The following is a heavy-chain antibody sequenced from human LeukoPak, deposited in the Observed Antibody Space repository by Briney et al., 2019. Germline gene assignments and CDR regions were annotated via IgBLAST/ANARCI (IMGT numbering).Heavy chain of an antibody. Sequence: EGSLRLSCAASGFTFSTYVMSWFRQAPGKGLEWVSTISVGAEYIFYADSVKGRFTISRDDSNNALYLQMHSLRAEDTALYYCASGPPFLKYFEYWGQGTLVTVSS. CDR3: ASGPPFLKYFEY. CDR2: ISVGAEYI. J-gene: IGHJ4*02. CDR1: GFTFSTYV. V-gene: IGHV3-23*01. D-gene: IGHD3-3*01.